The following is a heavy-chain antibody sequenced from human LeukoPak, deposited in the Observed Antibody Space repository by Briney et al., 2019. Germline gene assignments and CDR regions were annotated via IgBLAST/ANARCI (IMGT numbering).Heavy chain of an antibody. CDR1: GESFTDYY. D-gene: IGHD3-10*02. CDR3: ARGTLVRGISY. CDR2: INHSGST. Sequence: SETLSLTCAVYGESFTDYYWNWIRQSPGKGLEWIGDINHSGSTSYNPSLKSRVTISKDTSKKQFSLKLSSVTAADTAVYSCARGTLVRGISYWGQGALVTVSS. V-gene: IGHV4-34*01. J-gene: IGHJ4*02.